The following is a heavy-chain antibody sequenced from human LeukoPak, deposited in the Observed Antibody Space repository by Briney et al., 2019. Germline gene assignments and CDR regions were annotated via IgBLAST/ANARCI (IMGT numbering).Heavy chain of an antibody. V-gene: IGHV4-34*01. CDR3: ARGAMKLWFGELFYFDY. J-gene: IGHJ4*02. CDR1: GGSFSGYY. Sequence: SETLSLTCAVYGGSFSGYYWSWIRQPPGKGLEWIGEINHSGSTNYNPSLKSRVTISVDTSKNQFSLKLSSVTAADTAVYYCARGAMKLWFGELFYFDYWGQGTLVTVSS. CDR2: INHSGST. D-gene: IGHD3-10*01.